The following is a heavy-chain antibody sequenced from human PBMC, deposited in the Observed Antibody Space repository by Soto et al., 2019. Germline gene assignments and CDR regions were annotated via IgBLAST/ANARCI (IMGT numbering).Heavy chain of an antibody. J-gene: IGHJ4*02. CDR1: GYTFTRYG. CDR2: ISGYDGRT. Sequence: ASVKVSCKTSGYTFTRYGISWVRQAPGQGLEWMGWISGYDGRTNFAQKVQDRVTMTTDTSISTAYMELSRLRSDDTAVYYCARDPPPPDYWGQGTLVTVSS. CDR3: ARDPPPPDY. V-gene: IGHV1-18*01.